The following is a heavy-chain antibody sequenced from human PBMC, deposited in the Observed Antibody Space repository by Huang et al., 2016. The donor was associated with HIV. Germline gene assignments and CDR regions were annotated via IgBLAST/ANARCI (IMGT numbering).Heavy chain of an antibody. J-gene: IGHJ6*03. CDR3: SPSGDDYFYFYMDV. CDR2: VRSTAFGVAS. CDR1: VFIFTDFA. D-gene: IGHD4-17*01. Sequence: QLVESGGDSVQSGRSLRLSCRGSVFIFTDFAINGCRQSPGKGLEWIGFVRSTAFGVASKSAPSVKDRFTVSRDEAKKVAFLQMDNLQVDDTAIYYCSPSGDDYFYFYMDVWGNGTTVIVS. V-gene: IGHV3-49*03.